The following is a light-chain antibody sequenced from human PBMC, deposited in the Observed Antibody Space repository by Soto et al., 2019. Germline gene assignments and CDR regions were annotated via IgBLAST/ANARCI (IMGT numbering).Light chain of an antibody. J-gene: IGLJ1*01. Sequence: QSVLTQPPSASGSPGQAVTISCTGTSSDVGGYKYVSWFQQHPGKAPKLWICEVSKRPSGVPDRFSGYRSGNTPSLPVSGLQAEDEADDSCCSYAGSNNYVFGTGTKLTVL. CDR3: CSYAGSNNYV. CDR1: SSDVGGYKY. CDR2: EVS. V-gene: IGLV2-8*01.